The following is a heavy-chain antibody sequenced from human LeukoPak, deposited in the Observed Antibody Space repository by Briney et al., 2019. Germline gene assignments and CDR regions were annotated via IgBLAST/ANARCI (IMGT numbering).Heavy chain of an antibody. CDR2: INHSGST. D-gene: IGHD2-15*01. V-gene: IGHV4-34*01. Sequence: SETLSLTCAVYGGSFSGYYWSWIRQPPGKGREWIGEINHSGSTNYNPSLKSRVTISVDTSKNQFSLKLSSVTAADTAVYYCARRRGQRWYFDYCGQGTLVTVSS. CDR3: ARRRGQRWYFDY. CDR1: GGSFSGYY. J-gene: IGHJ4*02.